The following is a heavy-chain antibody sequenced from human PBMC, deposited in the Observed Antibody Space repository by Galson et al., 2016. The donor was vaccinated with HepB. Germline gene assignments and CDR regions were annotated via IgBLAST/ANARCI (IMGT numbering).Heavy chain of an antibody. CDR1: GYIFSTYW. D-gene: IGHD3-3*01. Sequence: QSGAEVKKPGESLKISCQGSGYIFSTYWIGWVRQVPRKGLEWMGIIYPRDSNTRYSPSFRGQVTMSVDKSINTAHLQWNSLKASDSAIYYCARQGSHTKEWYTSWDNGAFDIWGQGTMVTVSA. CDR3: ARQGSHTKEWYTSWDNGAFDI. V-gene: IGHV5-51*01. CDR2: IYPRDSNT. J-gene: IGHJ3*02.